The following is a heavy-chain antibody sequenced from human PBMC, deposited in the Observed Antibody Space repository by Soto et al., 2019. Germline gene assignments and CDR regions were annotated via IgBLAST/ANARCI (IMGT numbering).Heavy chain of an antibody. CDR3: ARDYRGGYYYYGMDV. D-gene: IGHD2-21*01. CDR2: IYYSGST. CDR1: GGSISSYY. Sequence: SETLSLTCTVSGGSISSYYWSWIRQPPGKGLEWIGYIYYSGSTNYNPSLKSRVTISVDTSKNQFSLKLSSVTAVDTAVYYCARDYRGGYYYYGMDVWGQGTTVTVSS. J-gene: IGHJ6*02. V-gene: IGHV4-59*01.